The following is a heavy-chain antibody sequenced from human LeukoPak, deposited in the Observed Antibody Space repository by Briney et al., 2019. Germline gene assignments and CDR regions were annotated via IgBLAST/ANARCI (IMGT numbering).Heavy chain of an antibody. D-gene: IGHD3-22*01. CDR2: INHSGST. V-gene: IGHV4-34*01. J-gene: IGHJ6*02. Sequence: SETLSLTCAVYDGSFSTYYWGWIRQPPGKGLEWIGEINHSGSTNYNPSLKNRVTISVDTSKNQFSLKVSSVTAADTAVYYCARLVVLIPYGMDVWGQGTTVTVSS. CDR1: DGSFSTYY. CDR3: ARLVVLIPYGMDV.